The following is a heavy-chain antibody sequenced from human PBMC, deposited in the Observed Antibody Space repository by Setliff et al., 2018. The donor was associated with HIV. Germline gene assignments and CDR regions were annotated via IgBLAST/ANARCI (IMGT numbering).Heavy chain of an antibody. CDR3: ATLDPSGGNFLAY. V-gene: IGHV4-4*09. Sequence: LSLTCTVSGDTDFYWSWIRQSPGKGLEWIGYIHASGKANYNPSLKSRVTISLDTSMMQFSLRLTSVTAADTAVYYCATLDPSGGNFLAYWGQGTLVTVSS. J-gene: IGHJ4*02. CDR1: GDTDFY. D-gene: IGHD2-21*02. CDR2: IHASGKA.